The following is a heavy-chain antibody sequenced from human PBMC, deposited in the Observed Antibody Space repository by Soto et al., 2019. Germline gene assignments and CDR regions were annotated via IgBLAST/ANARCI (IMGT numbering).Heavy chain of an antibody. J-gene: IGHJ3*01. CDR3: ARGAGSDSFDF. Sequence: SETLSLTCTVSGASVSTVNWSWIRQPPGKGLEWVGYVFYGGGTTYNPSLKSQVTISLGTSKNEFSLRLTSVTAADTAVYFCARGAGSDSFDFWGRGTMVTVSS. V-gene: IGHV4-59*02. D-gene: IGHD1-1*01. CDR2: VFYGGGT. CDR1: GASVSTVN.